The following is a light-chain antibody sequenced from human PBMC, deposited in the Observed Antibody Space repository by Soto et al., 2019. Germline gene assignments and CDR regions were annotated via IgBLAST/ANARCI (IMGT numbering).Light chain of an antibody. Sequence: EIVLTQSPATLSLSPGERDTLSCRASQSVSSYLAWYQQKPGQAPRLLIYDASNRATGIPARFSGSGSGTDFTLTISSLEPEDFAVYYCQQRSNWPSITFGQGTRLESK. CDR1: QSVSSY. CDR3: QQRSNWPSIT. V-gene: IGKV3-11*01. CDR2: DAS. J-gene: IGKJ5*01.